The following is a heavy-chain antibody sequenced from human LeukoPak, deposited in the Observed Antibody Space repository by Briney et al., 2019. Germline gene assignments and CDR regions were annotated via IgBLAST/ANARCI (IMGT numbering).Heavy chain of an antibody. CDR2: IIPIFGTA. CDR3: ARAVKVPLSGVATRGIYYMDV. CDR1: GGTFSSYA. Sequence: GASVKVSCKASGGTFSSYAISWVRQAPGQGLEWMGGIIPIFGTANYAQKFQGRVTITTDESTSTAYMELSSLRSEDTAVYYCARAVKVPLSGVATRGIYYMDVWGKGTTVTVSS. D-gene: IGHD5-12*01. J-gene: IGHJ6*03. V-gene: IGHV1-69*05.